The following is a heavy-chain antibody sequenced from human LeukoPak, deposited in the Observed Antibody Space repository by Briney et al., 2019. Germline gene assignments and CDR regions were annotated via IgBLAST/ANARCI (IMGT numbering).Heavy chain of an antibody. Sequence: GGSLRLSCAASGFTFSSYSMNWIRQAPGKGLEWLSYISSSSSTIYYADSVRGRFTISRDNAKNSLYLQMNSLRAEDTAIYYCAKPLSPYYYDSSGYLGPEYFQHWGQGTLVTVSS. J-gene: IGHJ1*01. D-gene: IGHD3-22*01. CDR2: ISSSSSTI. CDR1: GFTFSSYS. CDR3: AKPLSPYYYDSSGYLGPEYFQH. V-gene: IGHV3-48*01.